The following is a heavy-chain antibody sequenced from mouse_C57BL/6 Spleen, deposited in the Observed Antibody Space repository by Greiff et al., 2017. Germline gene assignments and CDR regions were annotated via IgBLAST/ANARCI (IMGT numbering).Heavy chain of an antibody. CDR2: IWTGGGT. CDR1: GFSLTSYA. J-gene: IGHJ1*03. D-gene: IGHD1-1*01. V-gene: IGHV2-9-1*01. Sequence: VKVVESGPGLVAPSQSLSITCTVSGFSLTSYAISWVRQPPGKGLEWLGVIWTGGGTNYNSALKSRLSISKDNSKSQVFLKMNSLQTDDTARYYCARVYYGSSDWYFDVWGTGTTVTVSS. CDR3: ARVYYGSSDWYFDV.